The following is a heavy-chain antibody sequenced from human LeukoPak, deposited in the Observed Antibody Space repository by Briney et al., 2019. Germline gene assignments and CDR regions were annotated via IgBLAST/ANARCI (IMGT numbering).Heavy chain of an antibody. V-gene: IGHV3-13*01. CDR3: ARGGIQVSGIDEFDY. CDR2: IGIRGDT. J-gene: IGHJ4*02. Sequence: GGSLRLSCAASGFTFIDYDMHWVRQVIGKGLEWVSAIGIRGDTHYSGSVKGRFTISRVNAESSLYLQMNSLRAEDTAVYYCARGGIQVSGIDEFDYWGQGTLVTVSS. CDR1: GFTFIDYD. D-gene: IGHD6-19*01.